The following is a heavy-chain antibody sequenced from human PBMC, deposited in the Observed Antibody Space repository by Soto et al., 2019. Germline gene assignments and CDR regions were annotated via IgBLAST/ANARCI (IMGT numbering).Heavy chain of an antibody. CDR3: ARAPYSYSSGFYFGMDV. D-gene: IGHD5-18*01. Sequence: GGSLRLSCAVSGSTFYRNAMFWVRQAPGKGLEWVAGISNDGSNRYYADSVRGRFTISRDNSENTLYLQMNSLRSEDTAVYYCARAPYSYSSGFYFGMDVWGQGTTVTVSS. CDR2: ISNDGSNR. J-gene: IGHJ6*02. CDR1: GSTFYRNA. V-gene: IGHV3-30-3*01.